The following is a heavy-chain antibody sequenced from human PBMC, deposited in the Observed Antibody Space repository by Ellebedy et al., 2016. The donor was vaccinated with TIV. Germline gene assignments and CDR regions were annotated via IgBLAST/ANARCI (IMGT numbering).Heavy chain of an antibody. CDR2: ISSDGNIK. CDR1: GFTFRNHA. J-gene: IGHJ4*02. Sequence: PGGSLRLSCAASGFTFRNHAMNWVRQAPGKGLEWVAFISSDGNIKDYADSVKGRFTISRDNSRKTLYLQMNSLRLDDTAVHYCARGSEGSGFDYWGQGTLVTVSS. V-gene: IGHV3-30-3*01. CDR3: ARGSEGSGFDY. D-gene: IGHD6-25*01.